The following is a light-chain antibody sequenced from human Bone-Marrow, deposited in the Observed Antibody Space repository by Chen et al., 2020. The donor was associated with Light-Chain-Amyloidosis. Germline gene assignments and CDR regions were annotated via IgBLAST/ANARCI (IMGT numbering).Light chain of an antibody. CDR2: AAS. CDR1: QGIGSW. V-gene: IGKV1-12*02. J-gene: IGKJ1*01. Sequence: QMTQSPSSVSASVGDRVTITCRASQGIGSWLAWYQQKPGKAPKALMYAASSVESGVPSRFSGSAPGTAFTLIIRGLQPEEFATHFCQQTMSCPWTFGQWTKVEI. CDR3: QQTMSCPWT.